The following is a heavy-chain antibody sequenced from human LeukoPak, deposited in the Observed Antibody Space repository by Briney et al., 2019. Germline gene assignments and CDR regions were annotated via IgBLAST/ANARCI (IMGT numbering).Heavy chain of an antibody. CDR3: ARGYGNYVGY. D-gene: IGHD4-17*01. V-gene: IGHV4-34*01. J-gene: IGHJ4*02. Sequence: SETLSLTCAVYGGSFSGYYWSWIRQPPGKGLEWIGEINHSGSTNYNPSLKSRVTISVDTSKNQFSLKPSSVTAADTAVYYCARGYGNYVGYWGQGTLVTVSS. CDR2: INHSGST. CDR1: GGSFSGYY.